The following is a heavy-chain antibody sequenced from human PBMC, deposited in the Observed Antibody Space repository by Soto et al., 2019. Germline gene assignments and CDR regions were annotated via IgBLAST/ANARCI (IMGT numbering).Heavy chain of an antibody. J-gene: IGHJ5*02. CDR2: IYTSGST. Sequence: SETLSLTCTVSGGSISSYYWSWIRQPAGKGLEWIGRIYTSGSTNYNPSLKSRVTMSVDTSKNQFSLKLSSVTAADTAVYYCARVKMKGDYAELDPWGQGTLVTVSS. CDR3: ARVKMKGDYAELDP. CDR1: GGSISSYY. D-gene: IGHD4-17*01. V-gene: IGHV4-4*07.